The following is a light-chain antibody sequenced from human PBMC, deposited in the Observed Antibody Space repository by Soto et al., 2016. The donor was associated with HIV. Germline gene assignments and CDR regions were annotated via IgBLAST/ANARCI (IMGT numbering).Light chain of an antibody. J-gene: IGKJ1*01. Sequence: DFQMTQSPSTLSASVGDRVTITCRTSQSISSWLAWYQQKSGRAPKLVIYKASNLQTGVPKRFAGSGSGTEFTLTISSLQPDDFATYYCQQYNNVPWTFGQGTRVEIK. CDR2: KAS. CDR3: QQYNNVPWT. CDR1: QSISSW. V-gene: IGKV1-5*03.